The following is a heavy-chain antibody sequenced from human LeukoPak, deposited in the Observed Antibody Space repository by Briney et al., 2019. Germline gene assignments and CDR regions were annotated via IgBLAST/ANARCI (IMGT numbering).Heavy chain of an antibody. D-gene: IGHD3-10*01. V-gene: IGHV1-69*06. CDR2: IIPIFGTA. J-gene: IGHJ4*02. Sequence: ASVKVSCKASGYTFTSHDINWVRQATGQGLEWMGGIIPIFGTANYAQKFQGRVTITADKSTSTAYMELSSLRSEDTAVYYCARALNYYGSGSPSYYFDYWGQGTLVTVSS. CDR1: GYTFTSHD. CDR3: ARALNYYGSGSPSYYFDY.